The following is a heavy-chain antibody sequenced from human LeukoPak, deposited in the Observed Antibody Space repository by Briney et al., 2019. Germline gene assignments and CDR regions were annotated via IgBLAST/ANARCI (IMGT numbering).Heavy chain of an antibody. D-gene: IGHD5-18*01. CDR3: ARVGYSYAIYGMDV. CDR1: GYTFTSYD. J-gene: IGHJ6*02. V-gene: IGHV1-8*01. CDR2: MNPSSGNT. Sequence: ASVKVSCKASGYTFTSYDINWVRQATGQGLEWMGWMNPSSGNTGYAQKFQGRVTMTRNTSISTAYMELSSLRSEDTAVYYCARVGYSYAIYGMDVWGQGTTVTVSS.